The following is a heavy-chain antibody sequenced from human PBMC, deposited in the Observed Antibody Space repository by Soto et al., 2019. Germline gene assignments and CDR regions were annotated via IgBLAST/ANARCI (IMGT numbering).Heavy chain of an antibody. CDR1: GGSISSGDYY. V-gene: IGHV4-30-4*01. J-gene: IGHJ6*04. D-gene: IGHD3-3*01. Sequence: PSETLSLTCTVSGGSISSGDYYWSWIRQPPGKGLEWIGYIYYSGSTYYNPSLKSRVTISVDTSKNQFSLKLSSVTAADTAVYYCARERITYYDFWSGPSHYCMDVWGRGTTVTV. CDR3: ARERITYYDFWSGPSHYCMDV. CDR2: IYYSGST.